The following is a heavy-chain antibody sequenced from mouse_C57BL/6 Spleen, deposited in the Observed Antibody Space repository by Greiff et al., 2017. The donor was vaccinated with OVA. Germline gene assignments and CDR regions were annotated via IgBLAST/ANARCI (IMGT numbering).Heavy chain of an antibody. CDR2: IDPENGDT. Sequence: EVQLVESGAELVRPGASVKLSCTASGFNIKDDYMHWVKQRPEQGLEWIGWIDPENGDTEYASKFQGKATITADTSSNTAYLQLSSLTSEDTAVYYCTKSDAYAMDYWGQGTSVTVSS. CDR3: TKSDAYAMDY. CDR1: GFNIKDDY. V-gene: IGHV14-4*01. J-gene: IGHJ4*01.